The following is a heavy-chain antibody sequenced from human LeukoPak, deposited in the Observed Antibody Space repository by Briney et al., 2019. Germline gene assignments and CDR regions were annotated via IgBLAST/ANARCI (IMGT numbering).Heavy chain of an antibody. CDR3: ARDLIEWELPWDAFDI. CDR1: GYTFTGYH. D-gene: IGHD1-26*01. V-gene: IGHV1-2*02. Sequence: ASVKVSCKASGYTFTGYHMHWVRQAPGQGLEWMGWINPNSGGTNYAQKFQGRVTMTRDTSISTAYMELSRLRSDDTAVYYCARDLIEWELPWDAFDIWGQGTMVTVSS. CDR2: INPNSGGT. J-gene: IGHJ3*02.